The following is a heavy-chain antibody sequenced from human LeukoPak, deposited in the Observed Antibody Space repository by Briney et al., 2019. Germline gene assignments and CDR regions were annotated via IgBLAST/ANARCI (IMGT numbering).Heavy chain of an antibody. V-gene: IGHV1-24*01. CDR2: FDPEDGET. D-gene: IGHD3-10*01. Sequence: ASVKVSCKVSGYTLTELSMHWVRQAPGKGLEWMGGFDPEDGETIYAQKFQGRVTMTEDTSTDTAYMELSSLRSEDTAVYYCATDTMVRGGHGAFDIWGQGTMVTVSS. J-gene: IGHJ3*02. CDR3: ATDTMVRGGHGAFDI. CDR1: GYTLTELS.